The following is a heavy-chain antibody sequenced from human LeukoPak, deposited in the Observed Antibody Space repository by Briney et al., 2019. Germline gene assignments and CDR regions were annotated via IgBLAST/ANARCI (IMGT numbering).Heavy chain of an antibody. Sequence: SETLSLTCAVYGGSFSGYYWSWIRQPPGKGLEWIGEINHSGSTNYNPSLKSRVTTSVDTSKNQFSLKLSSVTAADTAVYYCARGRLYYDFWSGYLYYFDYWGQGTLVTVSS. D-gene: IGHD3-3*01. CDR1: GGSFSGYY. CDR3: ARGRLYYDFWSGYLYYFDY. J-gene: IGHJ4*02. V-gene: IGHV4-34*01. CDR2: INHSGST.